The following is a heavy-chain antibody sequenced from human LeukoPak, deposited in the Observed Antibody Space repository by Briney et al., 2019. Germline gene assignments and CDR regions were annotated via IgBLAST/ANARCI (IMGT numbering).Heavy chain of an antibody. Sequence: ASVKISCKTSGYTFTSYFMHWVQQAPGKGLKWVGRVDPEDGEVIYREKFQGRVTISADTSTDTTYMELTSLRSEDTAVFYCAAIRYNYGKSFWGQGTLVTVSS. CDR2: VDPEDGEV. D-gene: IGHD5-18*01. V-gene: IGHV1-69-2*01. CDR3: AAIRYNYGKSF. CDR1: GYTFTSYF. J-gene: IGHJ4*02.